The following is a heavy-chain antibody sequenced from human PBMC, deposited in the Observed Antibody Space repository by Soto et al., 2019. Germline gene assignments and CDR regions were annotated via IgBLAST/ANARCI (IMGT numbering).Heavy chain of an antibody. V-gene: IGHV3-30-3*01. CDR2: ISYDGSNK. CDR1: GFTFSSYA. D-gene: IGHD5-18*01. J-gene: IGHJ4*02. Sequence: LRLSCAASGFTFSSYAMHWVRQAPGKGLEWVAAISYDGSNKYYADSVKGRFTISRDNSKNTLYLQMNSLRAEDTAVYYCASLPGYSYGFFLDYWGQGTLVTVSS. CDR3: ASLPGYSYGFFLDY.